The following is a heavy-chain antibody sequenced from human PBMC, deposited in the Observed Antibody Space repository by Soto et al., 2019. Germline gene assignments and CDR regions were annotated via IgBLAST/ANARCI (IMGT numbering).Heavy chain of an antibody. Sequence: QVRLVESGGGVVQPGRSLRLSCAASGFSFSSHAMHWVRQAPGKGLEWLAFISYDGNDNGYADSVKGRFSISRDNSKNTLFLQLNSLRPEDTAVYYCVAEYVTHDFDNCGQGRVVPV. CDR1: GFSFSSHA. J-gene: IGHJ3*02. V-gene: IGHV3-30-3*01. CDR3: VAEYVTHDFDN. D-gene: IGHD1-1*01. CDR2: ISYDGNDN.